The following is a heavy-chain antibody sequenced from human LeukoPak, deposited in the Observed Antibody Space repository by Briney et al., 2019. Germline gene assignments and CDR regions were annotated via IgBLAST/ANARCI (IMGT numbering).Heavy chain of an antibody. D-gene: IGHD3-22*01. CDR2: ISESGFTT. CDR3: AKHRHSDFDNYFDY. Sequence: GGSLRLSCAASAFTFSSYAMSWVRQAPGKGLEWVSGISESGFTTYYADSVKGRFTISRDYSKDTPYLQISSLRAEDAAVYYCAKHRHSDFDNYFDYWGQGTLVTVSS. CDR1: AFTFSSYA. V-gene: IGHV3-23*01. J-gene: IGHJ4*02.